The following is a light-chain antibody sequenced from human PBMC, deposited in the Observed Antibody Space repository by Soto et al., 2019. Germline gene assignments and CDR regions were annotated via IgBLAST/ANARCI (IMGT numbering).Light chain of an antibody. Sequence: QSALTQPASVSGSPGQSITISCTGTSSDVGGYSYVSWYQQHPGKAPKLMIYEVSNRPSGVSNRFSGSKSGNNASLTISGLQAEDDADDYCSTLSSSSTLVVFGGGTKLTVL. CDR3: STLSSSSTLVV. J-gene: IGLJ2*01. V-gene: IGLV2-14*01. CDR1: SSDVGGYSY. CDR2: EVS.